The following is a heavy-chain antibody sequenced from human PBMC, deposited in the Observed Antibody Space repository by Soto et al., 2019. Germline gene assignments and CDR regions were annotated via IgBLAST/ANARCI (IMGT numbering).Heavy chain of an antibody. CDR2: ISSSSSYI. V-gene: IGHV3-21*01. D-gene: IGHD2-2*01. CDR1: GFTFSSYS. Sequence: PVGSLRLSCAASGFTFSSYSMNWVRQAPGKGLEWVSSISSSSSYIYYADSVKGRFTISRDNAKNSLYLQMNSLRAEDTAVYYCARVRGYCSSTSCPRPNWFDPWGQGTLVTVSS. J-gene: IGHJ5*02. CDR3: ARVRGYCSSTSCPRPNWFDP.